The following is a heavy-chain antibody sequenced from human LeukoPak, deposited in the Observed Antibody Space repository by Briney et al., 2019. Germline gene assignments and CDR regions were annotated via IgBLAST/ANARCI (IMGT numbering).Heavy chain of an antibody. Sequence: GGSLRLSCTASGFTFSSYEMNWVHQAPGKGLEWVSYISSSGSTIYYADSVKGRFTISRDNAKNSLYLQMNSLRAEDTAVYYCAREGLWFGESHFDYWGQGTLVTVSS. CDR3: AREGLWFGESHFDY. CDR1: GFTFSSYE. D-gene: IGHD3-10*01. CDR2: ISSSGSTI. J-gene: IGHJ4*02. V-gene: IGHV3-48*03.